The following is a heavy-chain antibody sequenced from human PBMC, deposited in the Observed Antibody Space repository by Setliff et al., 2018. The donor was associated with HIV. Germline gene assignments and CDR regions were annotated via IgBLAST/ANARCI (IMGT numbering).Heavy chain of an antibody. D-gene: IGHD3-3*01. V-gene: IGHV1-18*04. Sequence: ASVKVSCKASGYTFTTYSITWVRQAPGQGLEWMGWINVGNGNTKYAQKFQGRVTMTTDTSARTGYIELRNLRSDDTAVYYCARYNFWSGYESDYWGQGTLVTVSS. CDR2: INVGNGNT. CDR1: GYTFTTYS. J-gene: IGHJ4*02. CDR3: ARYNFWSGYESDY.